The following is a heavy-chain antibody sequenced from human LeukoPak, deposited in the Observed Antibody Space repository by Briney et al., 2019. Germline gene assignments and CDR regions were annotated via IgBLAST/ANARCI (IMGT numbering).Heavy chain of an antibody. CDR2: IYYSGST. CDR3: ARDGRRNLWFGRGLLHWFDP. V-gene: IGHV4-30-4*08. CDR1: GGSISSGGYY. Sequence: SETLSLTCTVSGGSISSGGYYWSWIRQPPGKGLEWIGYIYYSGSTYYNPSLKSRVTISVDTSKNQFSLKLSSVTAADTAVYYCARDGRRNLWFGRGLLHWFDPWGQGTLVTVSS. D-gene: IGHD3-10*01. J-gene: IGHJ5*02.